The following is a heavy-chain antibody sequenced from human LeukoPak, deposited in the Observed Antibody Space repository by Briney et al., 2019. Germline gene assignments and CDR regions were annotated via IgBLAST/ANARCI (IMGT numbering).Heavy chain of an antibody. J-gene: IGHJ4*02. V-gene: IGHV3-21*01. Sequence: GGSPRLSCAASGFTFTSYSVKCVPGTPGNGLEWVSSISSSSGYIYYADSVKGRFTISRANSKNTLYMQMNSLRAEDTAVYYCAKGQDGYNPFDYWGQGTLVTVSS. CDR3: AKGQDGYNPFDY. D-gene: IGHD5-24*01. CDR2: ISSSSGYI. CDR1: GFTFTSYS.